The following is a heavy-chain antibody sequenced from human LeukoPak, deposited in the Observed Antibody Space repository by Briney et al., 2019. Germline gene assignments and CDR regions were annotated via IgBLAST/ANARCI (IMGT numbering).Heavy chain of an antibody. D-gene: IGHD3-22*01. Sequence: GGSLRLSCAASGFTFSSYAMSWVRQAPGKGLEWVSAISGSGGSTYYADSVKGRFTISRDNSKNTLYLQMNSLRAEDTAVYYCAKCPAMRYCDSSGLYFDYWGQGTLVTVSS. V-gene: IGHV3-23*01. CDR2: ISGSGGST. CDR3: AKCPAMRYCDSSGLYFDY. CDR1: GFTFSSYA. J-gene: IGHJ4*02.